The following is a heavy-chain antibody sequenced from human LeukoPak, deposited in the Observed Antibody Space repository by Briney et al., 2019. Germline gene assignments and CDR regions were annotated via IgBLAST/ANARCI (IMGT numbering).Heavy chain of an antibody. CDR2: IYHSGNT. CDR3: ATEDGGNFDY. J-gene: IGHJ4*02. V-gene: IGHV4-30-2*01. D-gene: IGHD4-23*01. CDR1: GGSISSCCYS. Sequence: PSETLSLTCTVSGGSISSCCYSWSWLRQPPGKGLEWIVYIYHSGNTYYIPSIKSRVTISVDRSKNQFSLKLNSVTAADTAVYYCATEDGGNFDYWGEGSLVTVSS.